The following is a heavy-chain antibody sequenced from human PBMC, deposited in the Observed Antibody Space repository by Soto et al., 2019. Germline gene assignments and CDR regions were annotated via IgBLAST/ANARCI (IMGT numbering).Heavy chain of an antibody. CDR1: GFIFDNYA. Sequence: EVQLVESGGGLVQPGRSLRLSCAASGFIFDNYAMHWVRQAPGKGPEWVSGISWNSGNVGYADSVKGRFTISRDNAENSLYLQMNSLRPEDTALYYCAKDTGDSSGYYYYYYYGMDVWGQGTTVTVSS. D-gene: IGHD3-22*01. CDR2: ISWNSGNV. V-gene: IGHV3-9*01. CDR3: AKDTGDSSGYYYYYYYGMDV. J-gene: IGHJ6*02.